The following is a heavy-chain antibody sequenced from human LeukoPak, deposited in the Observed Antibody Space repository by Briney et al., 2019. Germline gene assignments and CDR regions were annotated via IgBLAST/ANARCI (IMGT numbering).Heavy chain of an antibody. Sequence: PGGSLRLSCAASGFTFTYYSMNWVRQAPGKGLEWVSSISDSSSYIYYADSVKGRFTISRDNAKSSLYLQMNSLRAEDTAVYYCARDPYYYDSSDTREGEYFQHRGQGTLVTVSS. CDR2: ISDSSSYI. CDR3: ARDPYYYDSSDTREGEYFQH. CDR1: GFTFTYYS. D-gene: IGHD3-22*01. V-gene: IGHV3-21*01. J-gene: IGHJ1*01.